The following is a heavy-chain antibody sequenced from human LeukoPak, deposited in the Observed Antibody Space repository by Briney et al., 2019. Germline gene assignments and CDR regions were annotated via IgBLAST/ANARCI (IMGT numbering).Heavy chain of an antibody. Sequence: PGGSLRLSCAAPGFTFNSYAMSWVRQAPGQGLEWVSAVSADGDYTYYADSVKGRFSISRDNSKNTLYLQMNSLRVGDTAVYYCAKRRYCDDINCRDFDCWGQGTLSPSPQ. V-gene: IGHV3-23*01. J-gene: IGHJ4*02. CDR3: AKRRYCDDINCRDFDC. D-gene: IGHD2-15*01. CDR2: VSADGDYT. CDR1: GFTFNSYA.